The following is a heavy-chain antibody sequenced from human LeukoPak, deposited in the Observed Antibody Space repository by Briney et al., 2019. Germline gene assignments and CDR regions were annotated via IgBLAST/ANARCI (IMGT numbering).Heavy chain of an antibody. D-gene: IGHD3-22*01. CDR1: GFSFSNYC. Sequence: GGSLRLSCAASGFSFSNYCMTWLRQAPGKGLEWVANIRGDESRKYYLDSVTGRFTISRDNAKNSLYLQMNSLRAEDTAVYYCARDAIYHVSSDYYDAFDIWGQGTMVTVSS. CDR2: IRGDESRK. CDR3: ARDAIYHVSSDYYDAFDI. J-gene: IGHJ3*02. V-gene: IGHV3-7*01.